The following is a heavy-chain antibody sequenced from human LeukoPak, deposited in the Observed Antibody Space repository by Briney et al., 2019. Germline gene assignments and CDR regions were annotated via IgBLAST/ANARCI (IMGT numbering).Heavy chain of an antibody. CDR1: GFTFDDYA. Sequence: GGSLRLSCAASGFTFDDYAMHWVRQAPGKGLEWVSGISWNSGSIGYADSVKGRFTISRDNAKNSLYLQMNSLRAEDTALYYCARRYLYYYYYYGMDVWGQGTTVTVSS. J-gene: IGHJ6*02. CDR2: ISWNSGSI. D-gene: IGHD1-1*01. CDR3: ARRYLYYYYYYGMDV. V-gene: IGHV3-9*01.